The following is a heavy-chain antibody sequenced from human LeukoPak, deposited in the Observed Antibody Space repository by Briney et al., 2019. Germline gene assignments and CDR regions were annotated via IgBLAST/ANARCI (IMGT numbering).Heavy chain of an antibody. Sequence: GGSLRLSCAASGFTFSSYEMNWVRQAPGKGLEWVSYISSSGSTIYYADSVKGRFTISRDNAKNSLYLQMNSLRAEDTAVYYCARVLWLNYYYYYMDVWGKGTTVTISS. D-gene: IGHD3-10*01. V-gene: IGHV3-48*03. CDR3: ARVLWLNYYYYYMDV. J-gene: IGHJ6*03. CDR2: ISSSGSTI. CDR1: GFTFSSYE.